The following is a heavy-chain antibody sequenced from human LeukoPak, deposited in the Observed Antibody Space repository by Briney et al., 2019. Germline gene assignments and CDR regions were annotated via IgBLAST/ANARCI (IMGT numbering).Heavy chain of an antibody. CDR2: ISAYNGNT. D-gene: IGHD1-20*01. V-gene: IGHV1-18*01. J-gene: IGHJ4*02. CDR3: ARGRNNWNDVWDY. CDR1: GYTFITYG. Sequence: ASVKVFCKASGYTFITYGISWVRQAPGQGLEWMGWISAYNGNTNYAQKFQDRVTMTADTSTSTAYMDLRSLRSDDTAVYYCARGRNNWNDVWDYWGQGTLVTVSS.